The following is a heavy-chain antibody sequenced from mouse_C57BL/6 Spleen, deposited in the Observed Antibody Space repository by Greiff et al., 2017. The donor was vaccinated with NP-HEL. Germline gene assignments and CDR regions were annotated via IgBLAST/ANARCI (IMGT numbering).Heavy chain of an antibody. Sequence: EVKLMESGPGLVKPSQSLSLTCSVTGYSITSGYYWNWIRQFPGNKLEWMGYISYDGSNNYNPSLKNRISITRDTSKNQFFLKLNSVTTEDTATYYCARESSSGRFAYWGQGTLVTVSA. V-gene: IGHV3-6*01. D-gene: IGHD3-2*02. CDR1: GYSITSGYY. J-gene: IGHJ3*01. CDR2: ISYDGSN. CDR3: ARESSSGRFAY.